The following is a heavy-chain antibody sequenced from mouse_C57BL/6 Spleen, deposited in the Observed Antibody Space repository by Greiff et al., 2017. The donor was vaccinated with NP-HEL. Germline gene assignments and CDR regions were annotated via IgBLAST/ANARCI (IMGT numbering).Heavy chain of an antibody. CDR3: ARMDYDYDGAWFAY. CDR2: INPGSGGT. D-gene: IGHD2-4*01. Sequence: QVQLKESGAELVRPGTSVKVSCKASGYAFTNYLIEWVKQRPGQGLEWIGVINPGSGGTNYNEKFKGKATLTADKSSSTAYMQLSSLTSEDSAVYFCARMDYDYDGAWFAYWGQGTLVTVSA. V-gene: IGHV1-54*01. J-gene: IGHJ3*01. CDR1: GYAFTNYL.